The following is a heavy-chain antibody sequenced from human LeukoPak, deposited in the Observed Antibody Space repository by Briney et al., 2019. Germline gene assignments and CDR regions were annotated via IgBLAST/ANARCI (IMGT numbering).Heavy chain of an antibody. CDR1: VGTFSSYA. J-gene: IGHJ5*02. D-gene: IGHD4-17*01. CDR2: IIPILGIA. V-gene: IGHV1-69*04. CDR3: AGSMTTGTEPVDP. Sequence: ASVKVSCKASVGTFSSYAISWVRQAPGQGLEWMGRIIPILGIANYAQKFQGRVTITADKSTSTAYMELSSLRSEDTAVYYCAGSMTTGTEPVDPWGQGTLVTVSS.